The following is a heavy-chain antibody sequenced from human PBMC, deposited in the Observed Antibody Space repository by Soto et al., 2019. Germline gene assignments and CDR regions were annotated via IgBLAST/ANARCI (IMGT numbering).Heavy chain of an antibody. J-gene: IGHJ6*02. CDR1: GGTFSSYA. CDR2: IIPIFGTA. D-gene: IGHD5-12*01. Sequence: ASVKVSCKASGGTFSSYAISWVRQAPGQGLEWMGGIIPIFGTANYAQKFQGRVTITADESTSTAYMELSSLRSEDTAVYYCASRLRIIYYYYGMDVWGQGTTVTVS. CDR3: ASRLRIIYYYYGMDV. V-gene: IGHV1-69*13.